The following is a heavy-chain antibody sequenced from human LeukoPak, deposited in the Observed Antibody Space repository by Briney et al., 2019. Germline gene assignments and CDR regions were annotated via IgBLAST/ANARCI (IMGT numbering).Heavy chain of an antibody. D-gene: IGHD3-22*01. CDR3: ARESVYYDSSGYNDVFDI. J-gene: IGHJ3*02. CDR1: GYSISSGYY. V-gene: IGHV4-38-2*02. Sequence: SETLSLTCTVSGYSISSGYYWGWIRQPPGKGLEWIGSIYHSGSTYYNPSLKSRVTISVDTSKNQFSLKLSSVTAADTAVYYCARESVYYDSSGYNDVFDIWGQGTMVTVSS. CDR2: IYHSGST.